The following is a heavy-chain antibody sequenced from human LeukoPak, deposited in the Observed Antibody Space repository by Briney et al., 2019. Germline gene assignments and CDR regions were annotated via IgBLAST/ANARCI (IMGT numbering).Heavy chain of an antibody. CDR1: GFTFSSYS. Sequence: KPGGSLRLSCAASGFTFSSYSMNWVRQAPGKGLEWVSSISYTSSYIYYADSVKGRFTISRDNAKNSLFPQMNSLRAEDTAVYYCAREGLYGDYAGHWGQGTLVTVSS. J-gene: IGHJ4*02. V-gene: IGHV3-21*01. CDR2: ISYTSSYI. CDR3: AREGLYGDYAGH. D-gene: IGHD4-17*01.